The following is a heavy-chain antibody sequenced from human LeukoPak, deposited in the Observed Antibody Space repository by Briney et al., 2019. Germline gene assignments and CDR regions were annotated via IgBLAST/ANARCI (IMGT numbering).Heavy chain of an antibody. J-gene: IGHJ3*02. V-gene: IGHV4-4*02. CDR3: ARVAVTMIVVVIVDAFDI. CDR1: GGSISSSNW. CDR2: IYHSGST. Sequence: SGTLSLTCAVSGGSISSSNWWSWVRQPPGKGLEWIGEIYHSGSTNYNPSLKSRVTISVDKSKNQFSLKLSSVTAADTAVYYCARVAVTMIVVVIVDAFDIWGQGTMVTVSS. D-gene: IGHD3-22*01.